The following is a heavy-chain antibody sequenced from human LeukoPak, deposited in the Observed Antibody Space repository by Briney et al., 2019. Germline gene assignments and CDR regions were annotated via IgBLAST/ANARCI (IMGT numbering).Heavy chain of an antibody. CDR3: ARDRAMGAMVRGIVLDY. J-gene: IGHJ4*02. CDR1: GFNFGSYS. Sequence: SGGSLRLSCAASGFNFGSYSMTWVRQAPGKGLEWVSVISADSAATFYADSVKGRFTISRDNSKNTLYLQMGSLRAEDMAVYYCARDRAMGAMVRGIVLDYWGQGTLVTVSS. V-gene: IGHV3-23*01. D-gene: IGHD3-10*01. CDR2: ISADSAAT.